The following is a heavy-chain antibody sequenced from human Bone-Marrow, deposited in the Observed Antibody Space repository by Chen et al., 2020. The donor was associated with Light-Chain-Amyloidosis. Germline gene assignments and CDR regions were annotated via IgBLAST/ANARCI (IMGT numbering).Heavy chain of an antibody. CDR1: GFTCSSHG. CDR3: AKAVARWLLLQPDY. V-gene: IGHV3-30*02. J-gene: IGHJ4*02. D-gene: IGHD5-12*01. CDR2: IRHDGSNK. Sequence: QVQLVESGGGVVQPGGSLRLSCAASGFTCSSHGLHWVRQAPGKGLEWVAFIRHDGSNKYYADSVKGXFXXSRXNXXXXXXXXXXXXXXXXTAXXXCAKAVARWLLLQPDYWGQGTLVTVSS.